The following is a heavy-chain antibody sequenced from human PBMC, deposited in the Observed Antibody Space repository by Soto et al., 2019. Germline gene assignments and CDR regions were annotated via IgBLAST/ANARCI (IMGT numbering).Heavy chain of an antibody. CDR3: ATARWAVNSGYSWFDP. D-gene: IGHD6-25*01. CDR1: GSTFSSYT. V-gene: IGHV1-69*02. J-gene: IGHJ5*02. Sequence: QVQLVQSGAEVKKPGSSVKVSCQASGSTFSSYTIQWVRQAPGEGLEWMGRIIPILDIANYAQKFQGRVTITVDKXTXXGYMEPSRLSSHDTGVYYCATARWAVNSGYSWFDPWGQGTLVTVSS. CDR2: IIPILDIA.